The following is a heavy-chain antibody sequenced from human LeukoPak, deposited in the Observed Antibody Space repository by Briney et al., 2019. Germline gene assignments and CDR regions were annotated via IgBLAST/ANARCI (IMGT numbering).Heavy chain of an antibody. CDR2: IIPIFGTA. V-gene: IGHV1-69*05. J-gene: IGHJ4*02. CDR1: GGTFSSYA. CDR3: ARDLGYGSAHFDY. D-gene: IGHD3-10*01. Sequence: ASVKVSCKASGGTFSSYAISWVRQAPGQGLEWMGGIIPIFGTANYAQKFQGRVTITTDESTSTAYMELSSLRSEDTAVYYCARDLGYGSAHFDYWGQGTLVTVSS.